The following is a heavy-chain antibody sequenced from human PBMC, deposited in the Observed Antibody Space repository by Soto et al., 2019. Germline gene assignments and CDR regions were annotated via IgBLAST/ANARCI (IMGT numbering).Heavy chain of an antibody. J-gene: IGHJ4*02. Sequence: GGSLRLSCSASGFTFSSYAMHWVRQAPGKGLEYVSRVSSDGISTYYADSLKGRFTISRDNSESTLYLLINSLGAEDTAVYYCVKALGFAELLYAFDCWGQGTLVTVSS. V-gene: IGHV3-64D*06. CDR3: VKALGFAELLYAFDC. D-gene: IGHD3-10*01. CDR1: GFTFSSYA. CDR2: VSSDGIST.